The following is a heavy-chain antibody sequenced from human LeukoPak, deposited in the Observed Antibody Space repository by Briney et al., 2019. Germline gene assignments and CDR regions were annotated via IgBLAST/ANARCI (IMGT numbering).Heavy chain of an antibody. J-gene: IGHJ1*01. CDR1: GFTFSTYG. D-gene: IGHD6-13*01. Sequence: GRSLRLSCAASGFTFSTYGMHWVRQAPGKGLEWVAVIWYDGSDKYYADSVKGRFTISRDNSKNTLYLQMNSLRAEDTAVYYCAREGFVVAAAGHVGYFQHWGQGTLSPYPQ. V-gene: IGHV3-33*01. CDR2: IWYDGSDK. CDR3: AREGFVVAAAGHVGYFQH.